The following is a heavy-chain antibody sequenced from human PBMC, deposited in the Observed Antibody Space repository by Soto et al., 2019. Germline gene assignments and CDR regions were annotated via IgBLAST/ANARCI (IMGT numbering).Heavy chain of an antibody. J-gene: IGHJ6*02. Sequence: ASVKVSCKASGYTFTSYGISWVRQAPGQGLEWMGWISAYNGNTNYAQKLQGRVTMTTDTSTSTAYMELRSLRSDDTVVYCCAIVDGSYDSSGYYNFYYGMDVWGQGTTVTVSS. CDR1: GYTFTSYG. CDR3: AIVDGSYDSSGYYNFYYGMDV. V-gene: IGHV1-18*01. CDR2: ISAYNGNT. D-gene: IGHD3-22*01.